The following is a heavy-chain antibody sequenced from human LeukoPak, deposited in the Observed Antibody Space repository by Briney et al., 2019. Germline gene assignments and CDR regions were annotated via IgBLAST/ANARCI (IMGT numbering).Heavy chain of an antibody. CDR2: INHSGST. V-gene: IGHV4-34*01. CDR3: ARGRGAARPPVD. Sequence: SETLSLTCAVYGGSFSGYYWSWIRQPPGKGLEWIGEINHSGSTNYNPSLKSRVTISVDTSKNQFSLKLSSVTAADTAVYYCARGRGAARPPVDWGQGTLVTVSS. CDR1: GGSFSGYY. J-gene: IGHJ4*02. D-gene: IGHD6-6*01.